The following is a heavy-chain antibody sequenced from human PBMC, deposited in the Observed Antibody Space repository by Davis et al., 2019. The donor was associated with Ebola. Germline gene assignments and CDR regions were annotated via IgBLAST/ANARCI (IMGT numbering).Heavy chain of an antibody. V-gene: IGHV4-34*01. J-gene: IGHJ3*02. Sequence: ESLKISCAASGFTFSRYWMNWIRQPPGKGLEWIGEINHSGSTNYNPSLKSRVTISVDTSKNQFSLKLSSVTAADTAVYYCARTAYYYGRDAFDIWGQGTMVTVSS. CDR2: INHSGST. D-gene: IGHD3-10*02. CDR1: GFTFSRYW. CDR3: ARTAYYYGRDAFDI.